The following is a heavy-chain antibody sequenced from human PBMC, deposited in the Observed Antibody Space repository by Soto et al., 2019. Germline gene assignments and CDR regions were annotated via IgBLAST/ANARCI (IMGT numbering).Heavy chain of an antibody. CDR1: GFTFNNYA. V-gene: IGHV3-23*01. J-gene: IGHJ3*02. Sequence: GGSLRLSCAASGFTFNNYAMNWVRQAPGKGLEWVATISATGGSTYYADSVKGRFTISRDNSKNTLYLQMNSLRAEDTAVYYCAKDTMYYDFWSGYQADAFDIWGQGTMVTVSS. CDR2: ISATGGST. CDR3: AKDTMYYDFWSGYQADAFDI. D-gene: IGHD3-3*01.